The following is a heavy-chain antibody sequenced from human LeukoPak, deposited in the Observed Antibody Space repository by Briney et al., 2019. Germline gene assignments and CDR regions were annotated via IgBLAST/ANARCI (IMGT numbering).Heavy chain of an antibody. CDR3: ASGMDTAIGRGFDP. CDR2: IYSSGST. J-gene: IGHJ5*02. V-gene: IGHV4-4*07. D-gene: IGHD5-18*01. CDR1: GGSISSYF. Sequence: PSETLSLTCTVSGGSISSYFWSWIRQPAGEGLEWIGRIYSSGSTNYSPSLKSRVTMSVDTSKNQFSLKLSSVTAADTAVYYCASGMDTAIGRGFDPWGQGTLVTVSS.